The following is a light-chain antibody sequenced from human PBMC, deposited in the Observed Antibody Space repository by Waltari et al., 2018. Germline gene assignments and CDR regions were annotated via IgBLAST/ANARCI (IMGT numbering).Light chain of an antibody. J-gene: IGKJ1*01. V-gene: IGKV1-5*01. CDR2: DAS. CDR3: QQYLLFWT. CDR1: QTINGW. Sequence: ASVGWGFTITCRASQTINGWLAWYQQKPGKAPELLVHDASTLESGVPPRFSGSGSGTEFTLTISSVQPEDVATYYCQQYLLFWTFGQGTRVEIK.